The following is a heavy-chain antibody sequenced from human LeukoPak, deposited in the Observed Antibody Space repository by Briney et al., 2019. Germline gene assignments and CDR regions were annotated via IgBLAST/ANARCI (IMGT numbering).Heavy chain of an antibody. V-gene: IGHV4-59*08. CDR2: MSDSGST. Sequence: SETLSLTCTLPGGSISNYYWSWIRQPPGKGLEWIGFMSDSGSTNYNPSLKSRVTISVDTSRNQFSLKLSSVTAADTAVYYCARTKKQQLVDSFDYWGQGTLVTVSS. D-gene: IGHD6-13*01. J-gene: IGHJ4*02. CDR3: ARTKKQQLVDSFDY. CDR1: GGSISNYY.